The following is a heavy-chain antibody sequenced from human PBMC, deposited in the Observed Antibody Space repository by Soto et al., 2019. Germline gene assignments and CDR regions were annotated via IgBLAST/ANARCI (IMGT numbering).Heavy chain of an antibody. J-gene: IGHJ3*02. D-gene: IGHD6-6*01. Sequence: GASVKVSCKASGYTFSNYGITWVRQAPGQGLEWMGRIIAYNGNTNYAQNLQGRVTMTTDTSTNKAKLDLRSLRSADTAVYYCATRPAYSASSNVYDILGQGTMVTVSS. V-gene: IGHV1-18*01. CDR1: GYTFSNYG. CDR3: ATRPAYSASSNVYDI. CDR2: IIAYNGNT.